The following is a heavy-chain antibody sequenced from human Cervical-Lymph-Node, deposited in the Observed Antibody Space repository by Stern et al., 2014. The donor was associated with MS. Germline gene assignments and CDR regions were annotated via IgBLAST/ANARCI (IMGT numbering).Heavy chain of an antibody. CDR1: GFSLRNPKMG. CDR3: ARLYYDDSAYYLVDH. Sequence: QITLKESGPVLVKPTETLTLTCTVSGFSLRNPKMGVTWIRQPPGKALEWLANIYSIDGKTYNTSLKNRLTVSEDTSRTQVVLTMTNMDPVDTATYFCARLYYDDSAYYLVDHWGQGTLVTVS. D-gene: IGHD3-22*01. J-gene: IGHJ5*02. V-gene: IGHV2-26*01. CDR2: IYSIDGK.